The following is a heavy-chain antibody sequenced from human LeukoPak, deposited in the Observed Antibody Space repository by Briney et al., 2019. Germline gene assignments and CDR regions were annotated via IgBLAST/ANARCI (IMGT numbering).Heavy chain of an antibody. CDR1: GYTFTSYY. CDR2: INPSGGST. Sequence: GASVKVSCKASGYTFTSYYMHWVRQAPGQGLEWMGIINPSGGSTSYAQKFQGRVTMTRDTSTSTVYMELSSLRSEDTAVYYCAREGPPSLAEAGAFDIWGQGTKVTVSS. J-gene: IGHJ3*02. V-gene: IGHV1-46*01. CDR3: AREGPPSLAEAGAFDI.